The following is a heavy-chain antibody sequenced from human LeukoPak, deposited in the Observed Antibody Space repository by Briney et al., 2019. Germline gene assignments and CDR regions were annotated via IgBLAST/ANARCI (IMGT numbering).Heavy chain of an antibody. J-gene: IGHJ6*03. CDR2: IIPIFGTA. D-gene: IGHD6-13*01. Sequence: SVKVSCKASGYTFTGYYMHWVRQAPGQGLEWMGGIIPIFGTANYAQKFQGRVTITADKSTSTAYMELSSLRAEDTAVYYCARDIEYSSSWYVTYYYYMDVWGKGTTVTVSS. CDR3: ARDIEYSSSWYVTYYYYMDV. CDR1: GYTFTGYY. V-gene: IGHV1-69*06.